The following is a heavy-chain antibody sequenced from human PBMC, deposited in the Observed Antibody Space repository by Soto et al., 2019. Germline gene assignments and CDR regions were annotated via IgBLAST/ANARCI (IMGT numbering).Heavy chain of an antibody. CDR3: ARTYYDILTGYYN. V-gene: IGHV4-39*01. CDR2: IYYSGST. J-gene: IGHJ4*02. D-gene: IGHD3-9*01. Sequence: PSETLSLTCTVSGGSISSSSYYWGWIRQPPGKGLEWIGSIYYSGSTYYNPSLKSRVTISVDTSKNQFSLKLSSVTAADTAVYYCARTYYDILTGYYNWGQGTLVT. CDR1: GGSISSSSYY.